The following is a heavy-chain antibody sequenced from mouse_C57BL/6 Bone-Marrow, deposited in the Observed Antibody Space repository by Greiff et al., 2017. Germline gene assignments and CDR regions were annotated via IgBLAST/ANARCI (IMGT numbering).Heavy chain of an antibody. V-gene: IGHV1-81*01. CDR3: ARYSYYGYYAMDY. J-gene: IGHJ4*01. D-gene: IGHD2-12*01. Sequence: QVQLKQSGAELARPGASVKLSCTASGYTFTSYGISWVKQRTGQGLEWIGEIYPRCGNTYYNEKFKGKATLPADKSSSTAYMELRSLTSEDSAVYFCARYSYYGYYAMDYWGQGTSVTVSS. CDR1: GYTFTSYG. CDR2: IYPRCGNT.